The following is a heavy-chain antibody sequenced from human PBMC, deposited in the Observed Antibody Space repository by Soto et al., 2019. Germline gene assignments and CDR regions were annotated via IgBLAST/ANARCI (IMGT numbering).Heavy chain of an antibody. CDR2: ISAYNGNT. Sequence: QVQLVQSGAEVKKPGASVKVSCKASGYTFTSYGISWVRQAPGQGLEWMGGISAYNGNTNYAQKLQGRVTMTTDTSTNTAYMVLSSLRPDYTAVYYCALDRNPAAYGSGRGYGMDLWGQETTVIVSS. D-gene: IGHD3-10*01. J-gene: IGHJ6*02. CDR1: GYTFTSYG. V-gene: IGHV1-18*01. CDR3: ALDRNPAAYGSGRGYGMDL.